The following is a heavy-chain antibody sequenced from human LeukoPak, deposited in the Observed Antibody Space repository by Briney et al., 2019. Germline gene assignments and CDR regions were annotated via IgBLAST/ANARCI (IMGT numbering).Heavy chain of an antibody. J-gene: IGHJ4*02. CDR3: ARQAPIAAVFDY. CDR1: GGSISSYY. D-gene: IGHD6-13*01. Sequence: SETLSLTCTVSGGSISSYYWSWIRQPPGKGLEWIGYIYYSGSTNYNPSLKSRVTISVDTSKNQFSLKLSSVTAADTAVYYCARQAPIAAVFDYWGQGTLVTVSS. V-gene: IGHV4-59*08. CDR2: IYYSGST.